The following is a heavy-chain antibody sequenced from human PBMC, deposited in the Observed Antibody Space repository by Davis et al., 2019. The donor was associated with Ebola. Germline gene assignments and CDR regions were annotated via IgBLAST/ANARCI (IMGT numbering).Heavy chain of an antibody. Sequence: GESLKISCAASGFTFSGSAMHWVRQASGKGLEWVGRIRSKANSYATAYAASVKGRFTISRDDSKNTAYLQMNSLRPEDTAVYYCARDLLSARFDIVVVVAANPDYWGQGTLVTVSS. CDR1: GFTFSGSA. CDR3: ARDLLSARFDIVVVVAANPDY. CDR2: IRSKANSYAT. J-gene: IGHJ4*02. V-gene: IGHV3-73*01. D-gene: IGHD2-15*01.